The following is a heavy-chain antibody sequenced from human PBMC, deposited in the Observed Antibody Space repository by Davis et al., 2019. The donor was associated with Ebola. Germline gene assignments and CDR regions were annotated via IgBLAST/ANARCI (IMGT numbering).Heavy chain of an antibody. J-gene: IGHJ4*02. CDR3: SRSPTQRGSSPPGY. V-gene: IGHV3-49*03. CDR2: IRSKAYGGTT. CDR1: GFTFGDYA. Sequence: GESLKISCTASGFTFGDYAMSWFRQAPGKGLEWVGFIRSKAYGGTTEYVASVKGRFTISRDDSKSIAYLQMNSLKTEDTAVYYCSRSPTQRGSSPPGYWGQGTLVTVSS. D-gene: IGHD6-6*01.